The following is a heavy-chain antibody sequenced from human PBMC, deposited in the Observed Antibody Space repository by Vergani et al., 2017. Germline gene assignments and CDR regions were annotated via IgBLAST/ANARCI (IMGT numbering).Heavy chain of an antibody. CDR1: GFTLSNYD. CDR3: AKLFRGWGIDY. J-gene: IGHJ4*02. Sequence: QVQLVESGGGVVQRVGSLSLSCATSGFTLSNYDMQWIRQGPGKGLEFVAFIQFDGSNQYYADSVKGRFTLSRDFSKNTLYLQMNSLSTDDTATYYCAKLFRGWGIDYWGQGTQVIVSS. CDR2: IQFDGSNQ. D-gene: IGHD3-16*01. V-gene: IGHV3-30*02.